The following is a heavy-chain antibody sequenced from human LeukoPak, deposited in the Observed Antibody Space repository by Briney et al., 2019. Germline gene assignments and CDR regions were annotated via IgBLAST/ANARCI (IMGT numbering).Heavy chain of an antibody. CDR2: ISAYNGNT. Sequence: ASVKVSCKASGYTFTSYGISWVRQAPGQGLEWMGWISAYNGNTNYAQKLQGRATMTTDTSTSTAYMELRSLRSDDTAVYYCARPILYYYDSSGYYDYWGQGTLVTVSS. J-gene: IGHJ4*02. D-gene: IGHD3-22*01. CDR3: ARPILYYYDSSGYYDY. CDR1: GYTFTSYG. V-gene: IGHV1-18*01.